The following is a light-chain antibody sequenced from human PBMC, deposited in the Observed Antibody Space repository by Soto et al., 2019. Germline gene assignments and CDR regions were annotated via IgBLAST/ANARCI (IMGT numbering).Light chain of an antibody. CDR1: QSLLHADGQTY. J-gene: IGKJ2*01. Sequence: DVVLTQIPLSSLVTVGQSASISCRSSQSLLHADGQTYLSWFHQKPGQPPRLLIHRVSNRFSGVPDRISGSGAGTDLTLTISGVEPEDVGIYFCMQATHYRPYTFGQGTKLEI. V-gene: IGKV2-24*01. CDR2: RVS. CDR3: MQATHYRPYT.